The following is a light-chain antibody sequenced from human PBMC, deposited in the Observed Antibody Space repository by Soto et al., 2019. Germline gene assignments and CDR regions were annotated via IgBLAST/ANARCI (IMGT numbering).Light chain of an antibody. CDR3: HQYNSYSET. CDR2: KAS. Sequence: DIQMTQSPSTLSASVADRVTMTCRASQSISSWLAWYQQKPGKAPKLLIYKASSFESGVPSRFSGSGSGTEFTLTISSLQPDDFATYYCHQYNSYSETFGQGTKVEIK. J-gene: IGKJ1*01. CDR1: QSISSW. V-gene: IGKV1-5*03.